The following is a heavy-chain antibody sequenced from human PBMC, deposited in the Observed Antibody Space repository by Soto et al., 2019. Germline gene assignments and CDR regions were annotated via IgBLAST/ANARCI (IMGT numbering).Heavy chain of an antibody. Sequence: SLRLSCAASGFTFSSYAMSWVRQAPGKGLEWVSAISGSGGSTYYADSVKGRFTISRDNSKNTLYLQMNSLRSEDTAMYYCARGPKSGNYFLSFFDYWGQGSLVTVSS. CDR3: ARGPKSGNYFLSFFDY. CDR1: GFTFSSYA. D-gene: IGHD1-26*01. V-gene: IGHV3-23*01. CDR2: ISGSGGST. J-gene: IGHJ4*02.